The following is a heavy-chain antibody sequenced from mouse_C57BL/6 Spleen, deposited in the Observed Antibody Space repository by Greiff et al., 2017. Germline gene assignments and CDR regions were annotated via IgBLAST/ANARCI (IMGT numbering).Heavy chain of an antibody. CDR2: INPGGGGT. V-gene: IGHV1-54*01. D-gene: IGHD4-1*01. J-gene: IGHJ4*01. CDR1: GYAFTNYL. Sequence: VQLQQSGAELVRPGTSVKVSCKASGYAFTNYLIEWVKQRPGQGLEWIGVINPGGGGTNYNERFKGKATLTADKSSSTAYMQLSRLTSEDSADYFGRRGDWGFAVDDWGQGTSVTVSS. CDR3: RRGDWGFAVDD.